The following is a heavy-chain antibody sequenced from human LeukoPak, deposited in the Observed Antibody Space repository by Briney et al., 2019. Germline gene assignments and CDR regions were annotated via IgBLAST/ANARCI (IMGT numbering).Heavy chain of an antibody. V-gene: IGHV4-4*07. CDR2: IYTSGST. J-gene: IGHJ4*02. CDR3: ARAGDIVATMGIFDY. D-gene: IGHD5-12*01. CDR1: GGSISSYY. Sequence: SETLSLTCTVSGGSISSYYWSWIRQPAGKGLEWIGRIYTSGSTNYNPSLKSRVTMSVDTSKNQFSLKLSSVTAADTAVYCCARAGDIVATMGIFDYWGQGTLVTVSS.